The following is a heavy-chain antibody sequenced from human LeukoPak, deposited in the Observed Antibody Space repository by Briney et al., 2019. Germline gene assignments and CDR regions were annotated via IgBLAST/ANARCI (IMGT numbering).Heavy chain of an antibody. CDR2: ISSSSSYI. J-gene: IGHJ4*02. D-gene: IGHD5-12*01. CDR3: ARCMMGYSGYDLDY. Sequence: GGSLRLSCAASGFPFSTYSMNWVRQAPGKGLEWVSFISSSSSYIYYADSVKGRFTISRDNAKNSMYLQMNSLRAEDTAVYYCARCMMGYSGYDLDYWGQGTLVTVSS. V-gene: IGHV3-21*01. CDR1: GFPFSTYS.